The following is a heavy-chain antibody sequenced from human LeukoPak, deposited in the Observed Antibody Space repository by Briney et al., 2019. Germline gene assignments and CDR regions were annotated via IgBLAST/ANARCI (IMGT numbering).Heavy chain of an antibody. J-gene: IGHJ5*02. CDR2: INPNSGGT. D-gene: IGHD3-22*01. Sequence: ASVKVSCKASGYTFTGYYMHWVRQAPGQGLEWMGWINPNSGGTNYAQKFQGRVTMTRDTSISTAYMELSRLRSDDTAVYYCARGRTTMIVVVTPYNWFDPWGQGTLVTVSS. CDR3: ARGRTTMIVVVTPYNWFDP. V-gene: IGHV1-2*02. CDR1: GYTFTGYY.